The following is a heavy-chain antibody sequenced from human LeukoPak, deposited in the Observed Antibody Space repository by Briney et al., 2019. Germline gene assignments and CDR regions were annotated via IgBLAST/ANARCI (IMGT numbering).Heavy chain of an antibody. J-gene: IGHJ5*02. CDR1: GGYIITSGHY. Sequence: LSETLSLTCTVSGGYIITSGHYWGWIRQPPRKGLEWIGSVYYTGVTSTNPFFRSRMSISVDTSKNQFSLNLTSVTAADAAVYYCARERSSSGGHNWFDPWGQGTLVTVSS. CDR3: ARERSSSGGHNWFDP. V-gene: IGHV4-39*07. CDR2: VYYTGVT. D-gene: IGHD4-23*01.